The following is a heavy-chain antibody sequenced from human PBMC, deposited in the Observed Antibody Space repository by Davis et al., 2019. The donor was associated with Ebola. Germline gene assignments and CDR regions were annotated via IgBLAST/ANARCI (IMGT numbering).Heavy chain of an antibody. CDR1: GFTFSSYA. V-gene: IGHV3-23*01. CDR3: ARGVMITFGGLTVSNYFDY. Sequence: GGSLRLSCAASGFTFSSYAMSWVRQAPGKGLEWVSAISGSGGSTYYADSVKGRFTISRDNSKNTLYLQMNSLRAEDTAVYYCARGVMITFGGLTVSNYFDYWGQGTLVTVSS. CDR2: ISGSGGST. D-gene: IGHD3-16*02. J-gene: IGHJ4*02.